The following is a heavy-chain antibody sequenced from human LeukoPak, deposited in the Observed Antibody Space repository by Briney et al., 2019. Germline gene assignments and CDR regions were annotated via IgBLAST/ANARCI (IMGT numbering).Heavy chain of an antibody. V-gene: IGHV3-30-3*01. D-gene: IGHD1-7*01. CDR2: ISYDGSNK. J-gene: IGHJ5*02. CDR1: GFTFSSYA. Sequence: GGSLRLSCAASGFTFSSYAMHWVRQAPGKGLEWVAVISYDGSNKYYADSVKGRFTISRDNSKSTLYLQMNSLRAEDTAVYYCARGQNWNYVWWFDPWGQGTLVTVSS. CDR3: ARGQNWNYVWWFDP.